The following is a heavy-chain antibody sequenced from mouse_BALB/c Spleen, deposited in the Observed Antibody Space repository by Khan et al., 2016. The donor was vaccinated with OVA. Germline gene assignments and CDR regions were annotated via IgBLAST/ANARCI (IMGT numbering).Heavy chain of an antibody. Sequence: EVELVESGGDLVKPGGSLKVSCAASGFTFSSYGMSWVRQTPDKRLEWVATISSGGRYTYFPDSLKGRFTISRDNAKNTLYLQMSSLKSEDTAMYYCARAYYGNDYYAMDYWGQGTSVTVSS. D-gene: IGHD2-10*01. CDR2: ISSGGRYT. V-gene: IGHV5-6*01. CDR1: GFTFSSYG. CDR3: ARAYYGNDYYAMDY. J-gene: IGHJ4*01.